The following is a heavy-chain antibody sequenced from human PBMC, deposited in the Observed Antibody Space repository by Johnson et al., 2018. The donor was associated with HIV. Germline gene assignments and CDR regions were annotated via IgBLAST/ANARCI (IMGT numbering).Heavy chain of an antibody. V-gene: IGHV3-30*04. CDR1: GFTFSSYA. Sequence: QVQVVESGGGVVQPGRSLRLSCAASGFTFSSYAMHWVRQAPGKGLEWVAIISYDGSYEYYADSVKGRFTISRDNFKNTLYLQMNSLRDEDTAVYCCARPYILLQLVSAFDIWGQGTMVTVSS. CDR3: ARPYILLQLVSAFDI. J-gene: IGHJ3*02. CDR2: ISYDGSYE. D-gene: IGHD6-6*01.